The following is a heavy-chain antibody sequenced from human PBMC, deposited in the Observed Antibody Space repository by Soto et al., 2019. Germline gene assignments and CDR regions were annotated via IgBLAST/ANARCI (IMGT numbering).Heavy chain of an antibody. Sequence: WTWIRQHPGKGLEWIGYIYHSARTNYNPSLKSRISMSVDTSENQFSLKLSSVTAADTAVYFCAREDRPGISYFDLWGQGTLVTVSS. D-gene: IGHD2-2*01. CDR3: AREDRPGISYFDL. CDR2: IYHSART. V-gene: IGHV4-31*02. J-gene: IGHJ4*02.